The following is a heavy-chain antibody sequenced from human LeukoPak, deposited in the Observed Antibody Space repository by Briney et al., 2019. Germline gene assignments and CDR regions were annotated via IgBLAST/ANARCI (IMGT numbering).Heavy chain of an antibody. V-gene: IGHV3-30*04. CDR1: GFTCSSYA. CDR3: AKDISGSYTTDY. Sequence: GGSLRLSCAASGFTCSSYAMHWVRQAPGKGLEWVAVISYDGNNKNYADSVKGRFTISRDNSKNTLYLQMNSLSAEDTAVYYCAKDISGSYTTDYWGQGTLVTVSS. J-gene: IGHJ4*02. D-gene: IGHD1-26*01. CDR2: ISYDGNNK.